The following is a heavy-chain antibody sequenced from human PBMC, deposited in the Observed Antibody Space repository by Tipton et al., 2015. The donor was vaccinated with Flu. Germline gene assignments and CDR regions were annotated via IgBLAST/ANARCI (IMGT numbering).Heavy chain of an antibody. Sequence: TLSLTCTVSGGSISSYYWSWIRQPPGKGLEWIGYIYYSGSTNYNPSLKSRVTISVDTSKNQFSLKLSSVTAADTAVDYCARDREFNRFDPWGQGTLVTVSS. CDR1: GGSISSYY. J-gene: IGHJ5*02. V-gene: IGHV4-59*01. CDR3: ARDREFNRFDP. CDR2: IYYSGST. D-gene: IGHD3-10*01.